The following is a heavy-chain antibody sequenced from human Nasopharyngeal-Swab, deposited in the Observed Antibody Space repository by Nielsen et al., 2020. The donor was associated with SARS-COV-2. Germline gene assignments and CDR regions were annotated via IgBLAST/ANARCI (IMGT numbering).Heavy chain of an antibody. J-gene: IGHJ3*02. V-gene: IGHV3-23*01. CDR2: ISGSGGST. CDR1: GFTFSSYA. Sequence: GESLKISCAASGFTFSSYAMSWVRQAPGKGLGWVSAISGSGGSTYYADSVKGRFTISRDNSKNTLYLQMNSLRAEDTAVYYCAKDTYYDSSGYFLFGYAFDIWGQGTMVTVSS. CDR3: AKDTYYDSSGYFLFGYAFDI. D-gene: IGHD3-22*01.